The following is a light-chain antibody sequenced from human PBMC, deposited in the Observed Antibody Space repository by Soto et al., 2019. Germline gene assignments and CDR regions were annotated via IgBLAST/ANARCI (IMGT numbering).Light chain of an antibody. CDR2: GAS. CDR3: LQYGNSPFT. Sequence: EIVLTQSPGTLSLSPGERATLSCRASQSVSNSRLAWYQQKPGQAPRLLMYGASSRPTGIPDRFSGSGSGTDFTITISRLEPEDFAVYYCLQYGNSPFTFGPGTEVDIK. CDR1: QSVSNSR. J-gene: IGKJ3*01. V-gene: IGKV3-20*01.